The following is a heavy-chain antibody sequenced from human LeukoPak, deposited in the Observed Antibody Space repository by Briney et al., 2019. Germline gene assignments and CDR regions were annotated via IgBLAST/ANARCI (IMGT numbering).Heavy chain of an antibody. J-gene: IGHJ4*02. CDR2: ISWNSGSI. V-gene: IGHV3-9*01. CDR1: GFTFDDYA. Sequence: GGSLRLSCAASGFTFDDYAMHWVRQAPGKGLEWVSGISWNSGSIGYADSVKGRFTISRDNAKNSLYLQMNSLRAEDTALYYCAKASRGGIAAAGTYLDYWGQGTLVTVSS. D-gene: IGHD6-13*01. CDR3: AKASRGGIAAAGTYLDY.